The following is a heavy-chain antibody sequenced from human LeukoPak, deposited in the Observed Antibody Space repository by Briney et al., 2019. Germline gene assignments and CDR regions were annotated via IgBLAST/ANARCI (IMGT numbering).Heavy chain of an antibody. D-gene: IGHD4-17*01. CDR3: AKLKGGDYAFDY. Sequence: GGSLRLSCAASGFTFSSYAMTWVRQAPGKGLEWVSVISGNAVNTYYADPVKGRFTISRDNSKNTMYLQMNTLRAEDTAVYYCAKLKGGDYAFDYWGQGTLVTVSS. J-gene: IGHJ4*02. CDR1: GFTFSSYA. CDR2: ISGNAVNT. V-gene: IGHV3-23*01.